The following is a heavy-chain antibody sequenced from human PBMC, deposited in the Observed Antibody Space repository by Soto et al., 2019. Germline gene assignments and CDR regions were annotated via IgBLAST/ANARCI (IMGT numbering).Heavy chain of an antibody. Sequence: PGGSLRLSCAASGFTFSSYGMHWVRQAPGEGLEWVAVISYDGSNKYYADSVKGRFTISRDNSKNTLYLQMNSLRAEDTAVYYCAKDCSSTSCILYYYYGMDVWGQGTTVTVSS. CDR3: AKDCSSTSCILYYYYGMDV. CDR2: ISYDGSNK. J-gene: IGHJ6*02. D-gene: IGHD2-2*01. V-gene: IGHV3-30*18. CDR1: GFTFSSYG.